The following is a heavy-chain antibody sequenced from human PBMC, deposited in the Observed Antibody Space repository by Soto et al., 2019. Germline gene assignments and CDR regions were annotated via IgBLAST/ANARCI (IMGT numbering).Heavy chain of an antibody. V-gene: IGHV3-48*01. CDR1: GFTFSSYS. CDR3: ARAAITYYYDSSGYSAAFDI. CDR2: ISSSSSTI. J-gene: IGHJ3*02. Sequence: PGGSLRLSCAASGFTFSSYSMNWVRQAPGKELEWVSYISSSSSTIYYADSVKGRFTISRDNAKNSLYLQMNSLRAEDTAVYYCARAAITYYYDSSGYSAAFDIWGQGTMVTVSS. D-gene: IGHD3-22*01.